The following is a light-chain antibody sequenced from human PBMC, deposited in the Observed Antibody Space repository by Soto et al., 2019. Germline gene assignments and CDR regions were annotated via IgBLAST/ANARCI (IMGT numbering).Light chain of an antibody. CDR3: HQYVGSPGT. Sequence: TVLTQSPGTLSLSPGERATLSCRASQIISSRNLDWYQQKPGQAPSLLIYGASNRATGIPARFSGSGSGTDFTLTVSRLEPEDYAVYYCHQYVGSPGTFGQVIKLEIK. J-gene: IGKJ2*01. CDR1: QIISSRN. CDR2: GAS. V-gene: IGKV3-20*01.